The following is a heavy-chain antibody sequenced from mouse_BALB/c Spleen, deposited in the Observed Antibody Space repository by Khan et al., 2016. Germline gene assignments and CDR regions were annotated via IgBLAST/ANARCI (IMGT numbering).Heavy chain of an antibody. V-gene: IGHV1-62-2*01. Sequence: QVQLQQSGAGLVKPGASVKLSCKASGYTFTEYIIHWVKQRSGQGLEWIGWFYPLSISIKYNEKFKDKATLTADKSSSTVYMELSRLTSEDSAVYVSARQYGNTHYAMDYWGQGTSVTVTS. CDR1: GYTFTEYI. CDR3: ARQYGNTHYAMDY. D-gene: IGHD2-10*02. CDR2: FYPLSISI. J-gene: IGHJ4*01.